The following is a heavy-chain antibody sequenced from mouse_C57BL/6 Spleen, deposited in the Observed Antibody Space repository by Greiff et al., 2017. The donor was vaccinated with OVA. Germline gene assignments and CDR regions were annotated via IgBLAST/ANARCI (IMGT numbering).Heavy chain of an antibody. V-gene: IGHV1-61*01. CDR3: ARSYYDYDTWFAY. J-gene: IGHJ3*01. CDR2: IYPSDSET. CDR1: GYTFTSYW. Sequence: QVQLQQPGAELVRPGSSVKLSCKASGYTFTSYWMDWVKQRPGQGLEWIGNIYPSDSETHYNQKFKDKATLTVDKSSSTAYMQLSSLTSEDSAVYYCARSYYDYDTWFAYWGQGTLVTVSA. D-gene: IGHD2-4*01.